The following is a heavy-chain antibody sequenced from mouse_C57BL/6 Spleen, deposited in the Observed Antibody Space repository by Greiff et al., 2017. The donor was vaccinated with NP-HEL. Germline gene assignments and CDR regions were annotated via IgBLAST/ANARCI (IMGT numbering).Heavy chain of an antibody. V-gene: IGHV1-61*01. Sequence: QVQLQQSGAELVRPGSSVKLSCKASGYTFTSYWMDWVKQRPGQGLEWIGNIYPSDSETHYNQKFKDKATLTVDKSSSTAYMQLSSLTSEDSAVYYCAREDLNYYGSSPSPYWYFDVWGTGTTVTVSS. J-gene: IGHJ1*03. CDR2: IYPSDSET. D-gene: IGHD1-1*01. CDR1: GYTFTSYW. CDR3: AREDLNYYGSSPSPYWYFDV.